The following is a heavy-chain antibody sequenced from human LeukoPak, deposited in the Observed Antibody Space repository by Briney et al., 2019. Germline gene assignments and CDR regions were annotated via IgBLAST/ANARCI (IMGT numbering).Heavy chain of an antibody. CDR1: GYTFTTYD. J-gene: IGHJ4*02. CDR3: AREWRGFPDY. V-gene: IGHV1-8*03. CDR2: MNPNSGNT. Sequence: ASVKVSCKASGYTFTTYDINWVRQAPGQGLEWMGWMNPNSGNTDLVQKFQGRVTFTRDTTMRTAYMELSSLRSEDTAVYYCAREWRGFPDYWGQGTLVTVSS. D-gene: IGHD3-3*01.